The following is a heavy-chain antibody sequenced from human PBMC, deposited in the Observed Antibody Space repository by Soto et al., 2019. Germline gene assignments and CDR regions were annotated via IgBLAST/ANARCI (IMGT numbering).Heavy chain of an antibody. V-gene: IGHV3-33*01. D-gene: IGHD2-15*01. J-gene: IGHJ6*02. CDR3: ARDEMGYCSRGSCYTPGGMDV. CDR2: IWNDGSNK. CDR1: GFIFSNYG. Sequence: GGSLRLSCVASGFIFSNYGMHWVRQAPGKGLEWVAAIWNDGSNKYFADSVKGRFTMSRDNSKDTLYLQMNSLRVEDTAVYYCARDEMGYCSRGSCYTPGGMDVWGQGTTVTVSS.